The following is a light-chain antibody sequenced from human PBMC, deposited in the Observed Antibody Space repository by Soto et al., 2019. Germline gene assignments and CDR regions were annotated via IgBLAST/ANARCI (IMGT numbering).Light chain of an antibody. J-gene: IGKJ4*01. CDR1: QSISSL. Sequence: RMSQSPAALSASVGDRVTITCRASQSISSLLSWYQQKPGKAPKLLIYKASGLESGVPSRFSGSGSGTDFTLTISSLQPDDFATHYCQPYTSYSPLPSGGRTKVAIK. CDR2: KAS. V-gene: IGKV1-5*03. CDR3: QPYTSYSPLP.